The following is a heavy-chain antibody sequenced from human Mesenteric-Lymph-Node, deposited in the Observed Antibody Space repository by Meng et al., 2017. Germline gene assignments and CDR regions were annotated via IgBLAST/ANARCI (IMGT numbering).Heavy chain of an antibody. V-gene: IGHV3-30*18. J-gene: IGHJ4*02. D-gene: IGHD2-15*01. CDR3: AKSLEAAATGFDY. CDR2: ISYDGNKK. CDR1: GFTFSSYG. Sequence: QVQLVESGGGVGQPGRSLRLSCAASGFTFSSYGMHWVRQAPGKGLEWVALISYDGNKKYYGDSVKGRFTISRDISKNTLYLQMNSLRPEDTAVYFCAKSLEAAATGFDYWGQGTLVTVSS.